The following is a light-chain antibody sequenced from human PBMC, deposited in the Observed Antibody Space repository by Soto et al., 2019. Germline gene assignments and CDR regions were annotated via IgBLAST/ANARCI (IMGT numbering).Light chain of an antibody. CDR1: QSVXXXY. CDR3: QQYDTSIWAYT. J-gene: IGKJ2*01. V-gene: IGKV3-20*01. CDR2: GAS. Sequence: EVXLTQSPVTLSXSPGERATFSCRASQSVXXXYLAWYQQKPGQAPRLLIYGASSRATGIPDRFSGSGSGTDFTLTISRLEPEDFAVYYCQQYDTSIWAYTFGQGTKLEIK.